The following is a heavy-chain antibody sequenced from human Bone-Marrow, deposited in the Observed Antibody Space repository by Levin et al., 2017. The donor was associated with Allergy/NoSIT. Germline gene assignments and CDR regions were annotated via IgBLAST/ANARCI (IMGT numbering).Heavy chain of an antibody. Sequence: GGSLRLSCTASGFTFNKYGLTWARQAPGKGLEWVASIGGSGIDANYADSVRGRFTITRDMNMIFLQMNRLRVEDTAIYYCAKDPMWDRYNFDMDVWGQGTSVIVSS. J-gene: IGHJ6*02. CDR3: AKDPMWDRYNFDMDV. CDR1: GFTFNKYG. D-gene: IGHD1-26*01. V-gene: IGHV3-23*01. CDR2: IGGSGIDA.